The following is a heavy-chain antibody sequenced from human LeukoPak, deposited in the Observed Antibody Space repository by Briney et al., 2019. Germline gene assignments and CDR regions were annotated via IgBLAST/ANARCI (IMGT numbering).Heavy chain of an antibody. V-gene: IGHV4-59*01. D-gene: IGHD3-22*01. CDR1: GGSISSYY. J-gene: IGHJ4*02. CDR2: IYYSGST. Sequence: PSETLSLTCTVSGGSISSYYWSWIRQPPGKGLEWIGYIYYSGSTNYNPSLKSRVAISVDTSKNQFSLKLSSVTAADTAVYYCAREHYYGSSGMGFDYWGQGTLVTVSS. CDR3: AREHYYGSSGMGFDY.